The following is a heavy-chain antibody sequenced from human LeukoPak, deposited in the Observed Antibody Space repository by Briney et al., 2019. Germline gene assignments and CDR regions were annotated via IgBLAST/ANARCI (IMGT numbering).Heavy chain of an antibody. CDR2: IIPIFGTA. J-gene: IGHJ6*03. CDR3: ARDSIGPGIVAPYYYMDV. Sequence: SVKVSCKASGGTFSSYAISWVRQAPGQGLEWMGGIIPIFGTANYAQKFQGRVTITTDESTSTAYMELSSLRSEDTAVYYCARDSIGPGIVAPYYYMDVWGKGTTDTVSS. CDR1: GGTFSSYA. V-gene: IGHV1-69*05. D-gene: IGHD1-14*01.